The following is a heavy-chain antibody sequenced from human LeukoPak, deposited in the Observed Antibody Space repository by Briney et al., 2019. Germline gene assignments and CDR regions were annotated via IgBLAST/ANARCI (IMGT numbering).Heavy chain of an antibody. Sequence: GGSLRLSCAASGFTFSSYGMHWVRQAPGKGLEWVAVIRYDGSNKYYADSVKGRFTVSRDNSKNTLYLQMNSLRAEDTAVYYCARVFYSYGEGWFDPWGQGTLVTVSS. CDR2: IRYDGSNK. D-gene: IGHD4-17*01. J-gene: IGHJ5*02. CDR1: GFTFSSYG. CDR3: ARVFYSYGEGWFDP. V-gene: IGHV3-33*01.